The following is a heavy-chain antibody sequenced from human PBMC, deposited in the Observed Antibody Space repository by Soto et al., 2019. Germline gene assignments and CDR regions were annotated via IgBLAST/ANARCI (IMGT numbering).Heavy chain of an antibody. V-gene: IGHV1-69*05. CDR1: GGTFSSYA. D-gene: IGHD3-10*01. Sequence: SVKVSCKASGGTFSSYAISWVRQAPGQGLEWMGGIIPIFDTANYAQKFQGRVTITKDTSTSTAYMELSSLKSDDTAVYYCARSGSYYPARNWFGPWGQGTLVTVSS. J-gene: IGHJ5*02. CDR3: ARSGSYYPARNWFGP. CDR2: IIPIFDTA.